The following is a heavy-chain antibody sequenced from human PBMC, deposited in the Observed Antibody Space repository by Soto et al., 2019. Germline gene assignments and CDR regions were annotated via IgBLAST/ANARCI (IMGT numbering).Heavy chain of an antibody. J-gene: IGHJ4*02. V-gene: IGHV4-30-2*01. CDR2: IYHSGST. D-gene: IGHD3-10*01. CDR3: ARAPIIPGFFDY. Sequence: PSETLSLTCAVSGGSISSGGYSWSWIRQPPGKGLEWIGYIYHSGSTYYNPSLKSRVTISVDTSKNQFSLKLSSVTAADTAVYYCARAPIIPGFFDYWGQGTLVTVSS. CDR1: GGSISSGGYS.